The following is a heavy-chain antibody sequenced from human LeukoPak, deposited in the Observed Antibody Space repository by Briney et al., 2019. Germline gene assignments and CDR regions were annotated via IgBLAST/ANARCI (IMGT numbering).Heavy chain of an antibody. Sequence: GGSLRLSCAASEFTFSSYWMSWVRQPPGKGLEWVANIKQDGSEKFYVDSVKGRFIISRDNAKNTLYLQMNSLRAEDTAVYYCARGPGYSSSSDAFDIWGQGTMVTVSS. CDR3: ARGPGYSSSSDAFDI. V-gene: IGHV3-7*01. D-gene: IGHD6-6*01. CDR2: IKQDGSEK. CDR1: EFTFSSYW. J-gene: IGHJ3*02.